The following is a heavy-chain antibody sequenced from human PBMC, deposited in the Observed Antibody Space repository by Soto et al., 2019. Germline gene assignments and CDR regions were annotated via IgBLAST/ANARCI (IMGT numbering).Heavy chain of an antibody. Sequence: EVQLLDSGGGLVHPGESLTLACAASGFIFRNYAMSWLRQAPGKGLEWVSAINIGDGPTYYADSVKGRVTISRDSSRNTLYLQMKSLGVEDTAVYYCVVGIAYNWDYWGQGTVVTVS. J-gene: IGHJ4*02. CDR1: GFIFRNYA. CDR2: INIGDGPT. D-gene: IGHD1-1*01. V-gene: IGHV3-23*01. CDR3: VVGIAYNWDY.